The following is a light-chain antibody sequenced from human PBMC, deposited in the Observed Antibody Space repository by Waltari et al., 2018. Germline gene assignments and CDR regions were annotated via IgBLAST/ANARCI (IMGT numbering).Light chain of an antibody. V-gene: IGKV4-1*01. J-gene: IGKJ2*01. CDR1: QSVFSSSNNKKS. Sequence: DIVMTQSPDSLAVSLGERATIHCKYSQSVFSSSNNKKSLAWYQQKPGQPPKLLIYWASTRESGVPDRFSGSGSGTDFTLSISSLQAEDVAVYYCQQYYTSPYTFGQGTKLEIK. CDR3: QQYYTSPYT. CDR2: WAS.